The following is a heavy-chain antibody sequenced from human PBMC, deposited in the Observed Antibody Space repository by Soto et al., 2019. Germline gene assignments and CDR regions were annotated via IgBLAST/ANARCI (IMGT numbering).Heavy chain of an antibody. J-gene: IGHJ4*02. D-gene: IGHD1-26*01. V-gene: IGHV5-51*01. CDR3: ARLGGIVDTGTWIQ. Sequence: GESLKISCKASGYRFSTYWIGWVRQRPGKGPEWMAIIYPGDSDTRENPSFQGQVTISADKSSNTVHLQWRSLKASDTAIYYCARLGGIVDTGTWIQWGQGTPVTVSS. CDR2: IYPGDSDT. CDR1: GYRFSTYW.